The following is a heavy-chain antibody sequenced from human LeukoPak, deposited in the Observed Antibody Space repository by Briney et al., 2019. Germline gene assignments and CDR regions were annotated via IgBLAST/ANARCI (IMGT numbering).Heavy chain of an antibody. CDR3: EKARGYSYGTDY. J-gene: IGHJ4*02. CDR2: ISYDGSNK. CDR1: GFTFSNYG. D-gene: IGHD5-18*01. V-gene: IGHV3-30*18. Sequence: GRSLRLSCAASGFTFSNYGMHWVRQAPGKGLEWVAVISYDGSNKYYADSVKGRFTISRDNSKNTLYLQMNSLRAEDTAVYYCEKARGYSYGTDYWGQGTLVTVSS.